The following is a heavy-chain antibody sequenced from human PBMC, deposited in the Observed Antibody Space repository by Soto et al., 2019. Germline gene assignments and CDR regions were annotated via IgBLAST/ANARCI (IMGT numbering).Heavy chain of an antibody. CDR2: MNPSGNT. J-gene: IGHJ3*01. V-gene: IGHV1-8*01. Sequence: QVQLVQSGAEVKNPGASVKVSCKASGDRFTSFDINWVRQATGQGPEWIGWMNPSGNTRHAQSFQGRVTLSRDISISTAYMELSSLRSDDTAKYYCARYIVGRGFVVWGQGTVVIVSS. CDR3: ARYIVGRGFVV. CDR1: GDRFTSFD. D-gene: IGHD2-15*01.